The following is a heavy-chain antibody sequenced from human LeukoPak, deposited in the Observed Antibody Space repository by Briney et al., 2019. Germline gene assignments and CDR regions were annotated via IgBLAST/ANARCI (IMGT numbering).Heavy chain of an antibody. CDR1: GYTFTGYY. D-gene: IGHD3-22*01. Sequence: ASVKVSCKASGYTFTGYYMHWVRRAPGQGLEWMGWINPNSGGTNYAQKFQGRVTMTRDTSISTAYMELSRLRSDDTAVYYCARTMDSSGHYRWGIAYWGQGTLVTVSS. CDR3: ARTMDSSGHYRWGIAY. CDR2: INPNSGGT. J-gene: IGHJ4*02. V-gene: IGHV1-2*02.